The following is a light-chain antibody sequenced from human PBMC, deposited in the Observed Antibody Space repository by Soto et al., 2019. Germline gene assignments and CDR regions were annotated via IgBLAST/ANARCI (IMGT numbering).Light chain of an antibody. CDR3: FSYTGTASF. CDR1: SSSIVGFDA. J-gene: IGLJ2*01. CDR2: AAT. Sequence: QSALTQPASVSASPGQSITISCAGSSSSIVGFDAVSWYQQHPGKAPKLLIYAATKRPSGISDRFSASKSGSTASLTISGLQPEDEADYFCFSYTGTASFFGGGTKLTVL. V-gene: IGLV2-23*02.